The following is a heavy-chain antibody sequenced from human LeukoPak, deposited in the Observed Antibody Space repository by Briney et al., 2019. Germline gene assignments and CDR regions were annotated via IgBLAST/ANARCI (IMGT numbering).Heavy chain of an antibody. D-gene: IGHD2-21*01. CDR3: ARARHIVVGKAFGGNHDYYGMDV. CDR2: ISAYNGNT. CDR1: GYTFTSYG. Sequence: ASVKVSCKASGYTFTSYGISWVRQAPGQGLEWMGWISAYNGNTNYAQKLQGRVTMTTDTSTSTAYMELRSLRSEDTAVYYCARARHIVVGKAFGGNHDYYGMDVWGQGTTVTVSS. V-gene: IGHV1-18*01. J-gene: IGHJ6*02.